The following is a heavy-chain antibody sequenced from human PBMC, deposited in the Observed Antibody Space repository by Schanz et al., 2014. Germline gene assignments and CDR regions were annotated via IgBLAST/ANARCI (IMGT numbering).Heavy chain of an antibody. J-gene: IGHJ4*02. Sequence: QVHLLESGGGLVEPGGSLRLSCAASGFSFSDYYMAWIRQPPGRGLEWVSYIGNGGVTIYYADSVKGRFTISRDNSKNTLYLQMNSLRAEDTAVYFCAKIERNEDWGQGTLVTVSS. CDR1: GFSFSDYY. D-gene: IGHD1-1*01. CDR3: AKIERNED. CDR2: IGNGGVTI. V-gene: IGHV3-11*01.